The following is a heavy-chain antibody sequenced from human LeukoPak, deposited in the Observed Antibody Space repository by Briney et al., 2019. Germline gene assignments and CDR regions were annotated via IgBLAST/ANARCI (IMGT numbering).Heavy chain of an antibody. D-gene: IGHD2-2*02. CDR3: ARGGIVVVPAGRPLDY. V-gene: IGHV3-7*01. J-gene: IGHJ4*02. CDR1: GFTFSSYW. Sequence: GGSLRLSCAASGFTFSSYWMSWVRQAPGKGLEWVANIKQDGSEKYYVDSVKGRFTISRDNAKNSLYLQMNSLRAEDTAVYYCARGGIVVVPAGRPLDYWGQGTLVTVSS. CDR2: IKQDGSEK.